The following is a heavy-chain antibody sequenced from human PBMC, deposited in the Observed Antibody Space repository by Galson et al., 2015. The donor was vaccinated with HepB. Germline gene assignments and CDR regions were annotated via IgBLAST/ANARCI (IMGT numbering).Heavy chain of an antibody. Sequence: LSLTCTVSGGSISSYYWSWIRQPPGKGLEWIGYIYYSGSTNYNPSLKSRVTISVDTAKNQFSLKLNSVTAADTAVYYCASHRGYSSGWSDFWGQGTLVTVSS. CDR3: ASHRGYSSGWSDF. J-gene: IGHJ5*01. CDR2: IYYSGST. CDR1: GGSISSYY. D-gene: IGHD2-15*01. V-gene: IGHV4-59*08.